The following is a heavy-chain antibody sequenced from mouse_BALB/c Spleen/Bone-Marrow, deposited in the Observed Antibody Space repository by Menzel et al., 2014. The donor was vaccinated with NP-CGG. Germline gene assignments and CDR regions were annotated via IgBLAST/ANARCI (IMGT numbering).Heavy chain of an antibody. CDR2: IYPGNVNT. J-gene: IGHJ2*01. CDR1: GYTFTSYY. V-gene: IGHV1S56*01. CDR3: ARGSSFDY. Sequence: VKLMESGPELVKPGASVRISCKASGYTFTSYYIHWVKQRPGQGLEWIGWIYPGNVNTKYNEKFKGKATLTADKSSNTAYMQPSSLTSEDSAVYFCARGSSFDYWGQGTTLTVSS. D-gene: IGHD1-1*01.